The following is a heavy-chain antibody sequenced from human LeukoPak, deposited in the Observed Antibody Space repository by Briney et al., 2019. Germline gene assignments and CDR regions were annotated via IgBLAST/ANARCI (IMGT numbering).Heavy chain of an antibody. D-gene: IGHD3-16*02. V-gene: IGHV3-48*03. CDR2: ISSSGSTI. Sequence: PGGSLRLSCAVSGFRFSSYEMNWVRQAPGKGLEWVSYISSSGSTIYYADSVKGRFTISRDNAKNSLYLQMNSLRAEDTAVYYCARKKRLRLGELSLYSRAHYYYYYMDVWGKGTTVTISS. CDR1: GFRFSSYE. J-gene: IGHJ6*03. CDR3: ARKKRLRLGELSLYSRAHYYYYYMDV.